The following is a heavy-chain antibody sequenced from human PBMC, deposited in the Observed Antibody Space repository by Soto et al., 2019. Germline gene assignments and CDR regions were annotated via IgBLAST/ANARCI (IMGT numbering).Heavy chain of an antibody. CDR3: ASGRSVVVPAAINYYYGMDV. Sequence: GGSLRLSCAASGFTVSSNYMSWVRQAPGKGLEWVSVIYSGGSTYYADSVKGRFTISRDNSKNTLYLQMNSLRAEDTAVYYCASGRSVVVPAAINYYYGMDVWGQGTKVTVYS. V-gene: IGHV3-53*01. CDR2: IYSGGST. D-gene: IGHD2-2*01. J-gene: IGHJ6*02. CDR1: GFTVSSNY.